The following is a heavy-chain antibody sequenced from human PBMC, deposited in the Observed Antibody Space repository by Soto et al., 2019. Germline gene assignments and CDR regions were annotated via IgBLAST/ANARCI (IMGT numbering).Heavy chain of an antibody. V-gene: IGHV1-2*02. D-gene: IGHD2-2*01. Sequence: QVQLVQSGAEVKNPGASVKVSCKASGYTFSDYHMHWVRQAPGQGLEWMGWIYPNTGGTIYAQKLQGRVTMTRDPSISTSDMELSRLRSADTAVYYCAKEMPRGMDVGGQGTTVTVSS. CDR1: GYTFSDYH. CDR2: IYPNTGGT. J-gene: IGHJ6*02. CDR3: AKEMPRGMDV.